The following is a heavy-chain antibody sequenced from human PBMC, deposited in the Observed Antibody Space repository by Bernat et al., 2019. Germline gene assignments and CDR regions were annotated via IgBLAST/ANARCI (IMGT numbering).Heavy chain of an antibody. CDR1: GFAFSDYS. CDR2: ISRSSGTI. J-gene: IGHJ4*02. D-gene: IGHD4-17*01. Sequence: EVQLVESGGGLVQPGGSLRLSCAASGFAFSDYSMNWVRQAPGKGLEWLSYISRSSGTIHYADSVKGRVTISRDNAKNVLYLQMNSLRAEDTAVYYCARDRGTAAVTSAFFDQWGQGTLVTVSS. CDR3: ARDRGTAAVTSAFFDQ. V-gene: IGHV3-48*01.